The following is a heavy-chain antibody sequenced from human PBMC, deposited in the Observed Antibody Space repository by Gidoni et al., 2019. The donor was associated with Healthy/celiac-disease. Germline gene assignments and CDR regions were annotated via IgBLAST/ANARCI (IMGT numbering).Heavy chain of an antibody. CDR3: AKDIHYDILTGSLDS. CDR2: ISWNSGSI. CDR1: GFPFDDYA. Sequence: EVQLVESGGGLVQPGRSLRLSCAASGFPFDDYAMHWVRQAPGKGLEWVSGISWNSGSIGYADSVKGRFTISRDNAKNSLYLQMNSLRAEDTALYYCAKDIHYDILTGSLDSWGQGTLVTVSS. V-gene: IGHV3-9*01. D-gene: IGHD3-9*01. J-gene: IGHJ5*01.